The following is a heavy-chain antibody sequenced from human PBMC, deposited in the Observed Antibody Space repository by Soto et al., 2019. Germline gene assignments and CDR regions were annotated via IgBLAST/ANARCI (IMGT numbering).Heavy chain of an antibody. CDR1: GGTFSSYT. V-gene: IGHV1-69*08. J-gene: IGHJ5*02. CDR2: IIPILGIA. Sequence: QVQLVQSGAEVKKPGSSVKVSCKASGGTFSSYTISWVRQAPGQGLEWMGRIIPILGIANYAQKFQGRVTITAEKSTSTAYMELSSLRSEDTAVYYCARDTEDIVVVPAAPGGFDPWGQGTLVTVSS. CDR3: ARDTEDIVVVPAAPGGFDP. D-gene: IGHD2-2*01.